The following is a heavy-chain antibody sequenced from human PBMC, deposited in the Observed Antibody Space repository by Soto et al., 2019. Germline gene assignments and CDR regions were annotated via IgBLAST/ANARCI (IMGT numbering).Heavy chain of an antibody. D-gene: IGHD1-26*01. V-gene: IGHV1-69*06. CDR3: ARRDTSGFLRYFEN. Sequence: QMQLVQSGAEVKKPGSSVKVSCKASGGTLSSFINYPINWVRQAPGQGLEWMGGIVPKVGTVNYGQKYQGRVTISADKSRGTAYMEVSSLSCDDSELYCCARRDTSGFLRYFENWGQGTLVPVSS. CDR2: IVPKVGTV. J-gene: IGHJ4*02. CDR1: GGTLSSFINYP.